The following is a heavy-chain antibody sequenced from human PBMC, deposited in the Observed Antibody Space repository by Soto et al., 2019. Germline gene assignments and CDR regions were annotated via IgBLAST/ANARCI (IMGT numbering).Heavy chain of an antibody. CDR3: ARAGFDVLVGDV. CDR1: GGSFRNYY. Sequence: PSETLSLTCGVYGGSFRNYYWIWVRQPPGKGLEWIGEVNHSGEATYNPSLQSRVTISLDTTNNHFSLKMTSVTAADTAVYYCARAGFDVLVGDVWGQGTTVTVSS. J-gene: IGHJ6*02. CDR2: VNHSGEA. D-gene: IGHD2-8*02. V-gene: IGHV4-34*01.